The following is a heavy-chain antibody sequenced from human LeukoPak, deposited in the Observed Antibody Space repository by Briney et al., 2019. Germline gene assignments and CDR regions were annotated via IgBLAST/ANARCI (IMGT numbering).Heavy chain of an antibody. J-gene: IGHJ4*02. Sequence: GGSLRLSCAASGFTFSSYSMNWVRQAPGKGLEWVSSISSSSSYIYYADSVKGRFTISRDNAKNSLYLQMNSLRAEDTAVYYCARDIGELTPEIDYWGQGTLVTVSS. CDR2: ISSSSSYI. CDR3: ARDIGELTPEIDY. D-gene: IGHD1-26*01. V-gene: IGHV3-21*01. CDR1: GFTFSSYS.